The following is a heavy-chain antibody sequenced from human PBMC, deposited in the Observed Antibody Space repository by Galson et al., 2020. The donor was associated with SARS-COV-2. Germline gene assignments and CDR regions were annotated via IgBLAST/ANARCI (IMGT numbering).Heavy chain of an antibody. CDR3: ARHSSWSSGPRFDP. CDR2: IYYSGTT. J-gene: IGHJ5*02. Sequence: SETLSLTCTVSGGSITSSSYYWGWIRQPPGKGLEWIGIIYYSGTTYYKSTLKSRVTISVDTSKNQFSLKLSSVTAADMAVYYCARHSSWSSGPRFDPWGQGTLVTVSS. V-gene: IGHV4-39*01. D-gene: IGHD6-13*01. CDR1: GGSITSSSYY.